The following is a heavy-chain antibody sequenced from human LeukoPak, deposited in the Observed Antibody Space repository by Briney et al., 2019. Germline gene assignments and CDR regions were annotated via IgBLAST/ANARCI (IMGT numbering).Heavy chain of an antibody. CDR2: INDSGST. Sequence: SETLSLTCAVYGGSFSGYYWSWIRQPPGKGLEWIGEINDSGSTNYNPSLKSRVTISVDTSKNQFSLKLSSVTAAYTAVHYCARDPGWYAANWFDPWGQGTLVTVSS. J-gene: IGHJ5*02. V-gene: IGHV4-34*01. CDR3: ARDPGWYAANWFDP. CDR1: GGSFSGYY. D-gene: IGHD6-13*01.